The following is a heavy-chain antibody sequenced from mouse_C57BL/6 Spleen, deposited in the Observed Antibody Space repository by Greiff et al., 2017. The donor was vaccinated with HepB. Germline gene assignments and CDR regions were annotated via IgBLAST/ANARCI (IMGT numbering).Heavy chain of an antibody. CDR2: INSDGGST. Sequence: EVKVVESGGGLVQPGESLKLSCESNEYEFPSHDMSWVRKTPEKRLELVAAINSDGGSTYYTDNMERRVRISRDNTKKTLYLQMSSLSSEDTALYYCARLGYCAMDYWGQGTSVTVSS. V-gene: IGHV5-2*01. CDR1: EYEFPSHD. J-gene: IGHJ4*01. CDR3: ARLGYCAMDY.